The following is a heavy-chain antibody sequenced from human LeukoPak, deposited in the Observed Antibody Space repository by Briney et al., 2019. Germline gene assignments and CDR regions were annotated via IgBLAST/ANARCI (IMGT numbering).Heavy chain of an antibody. CDR3: ARLAGVAGITHFDY. CDR2: IYPRDSET. Sequence: GGAPEIYFKGSGYRFTSYWIGWVRQMPGKGVGWMGIIYPRDSETRYRPSFQGQVTISADKSISTAYRQWSSLKASDTARYYCARLAGVAGITHFDYWGQGTLVTVSS. CDR1: GYRFTSYW. D-gene: IGHD6-19*01. J-gene: IGHJ4*02. V-gene: IGHV5-51*01.